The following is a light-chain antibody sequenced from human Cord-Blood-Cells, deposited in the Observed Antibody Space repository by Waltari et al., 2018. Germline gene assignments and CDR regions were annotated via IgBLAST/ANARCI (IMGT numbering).Light chain of an antibody. CDR1: ALPKQY. Sequence: SYELTQPPSVSVSPGQTARITCSGDALPKQYAYWYQQKPGQAPVLVIYKDSGRPSGIPERFSGSSSGTTVTLTIGGVQAEDEADYDCQSADSSGTWVFGGGTKLTVL. CDR3: QSADSSGTWV. V-gene: IGLV3-25*03. CDR2: KDS. J-gene: IGLJ3*02.